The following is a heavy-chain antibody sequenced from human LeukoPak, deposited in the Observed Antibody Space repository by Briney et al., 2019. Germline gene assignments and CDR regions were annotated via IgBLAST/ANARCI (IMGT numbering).Heavy chain of an antibody. Sequence: NPGASLQISFQGSGSIFTNYWIAWVRQLPGKGLDWMGIIYPGDSDTKYSPSFQGQVTISADKSINTAYLQWSSLKASDTAMYYCAKLGGIELTSTYYFHYWGQGTLVTVSS. V-gene: IGHV5-51*01. CDR2: IYPGDSDT. CDR1: GSIFTNYW. J-gene: IGHJ4*02. D-gene: IGHD2-2*01. CDR3: AKLGGIELTSTYYFHY.